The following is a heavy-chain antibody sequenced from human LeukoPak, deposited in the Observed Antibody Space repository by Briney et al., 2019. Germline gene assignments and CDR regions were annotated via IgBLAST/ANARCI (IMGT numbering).Heavy chain of an antibody. J-gene: IGHJ3*01. CDR2: IYTSGST. V-gene: IGHV4-4*07. Sequence: SETPSLTCTVSGGSISSYYWSWIRQPAGKGLEWIGRIYTSGSTNYNPSLKSRVTILVDKSKNQFSLKLSSVTAADTAVYYCARDLNVRDGYNHDVFDVWGQGTMVTVSS. D-gene: IGHD5-24*01. CDR1: GGSISSYY. CDR3: ARDLNVRDGYNHDVFDV.